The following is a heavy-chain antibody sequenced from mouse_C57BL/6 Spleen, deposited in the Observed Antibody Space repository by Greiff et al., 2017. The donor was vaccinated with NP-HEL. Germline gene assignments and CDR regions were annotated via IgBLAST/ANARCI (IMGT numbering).Heavy chain of an antibody. Sequence: VQLQQPGAELVKPGASVKMSCKASGYTFTSYWITWVKQRPGQGLEWIGDIYPGSGSTNYNEKFKSKATLTVDTSSSTDYMQLSSLTSEDSAVYYCARGYYGSPYWYFDVWGTGTTVTVSS. D-gene: IGHD1-1*01. CDR2: IYPGSGST. CDR3: ARGYYGSPYWYFDV. J-gene: IGHJ1*03. V-gene: IGHV1-55*01. CDR1: GYTFTSYW.